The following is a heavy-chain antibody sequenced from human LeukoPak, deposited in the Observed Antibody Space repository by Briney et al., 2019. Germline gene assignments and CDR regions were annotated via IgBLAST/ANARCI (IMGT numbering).Heavy chain of an antibody. D-gene: IGHD3-10*02. CDR1: GFTFGSYW. Sequence: GGSLRLSCAASGFTFGSYWMSWVRQAPGKGLEWVANIKQDGSEKYYVDSVKGRFTISRDNAKNSLYLQMNSLRAEDTAVYYCAELGITMIGGVWGKGTTVTISS. J-gene: IGHJ6*04. CDR3: AELGITMIGGV. V-gene: IGHV3-7*01. CDR2: IKQDGSEK.